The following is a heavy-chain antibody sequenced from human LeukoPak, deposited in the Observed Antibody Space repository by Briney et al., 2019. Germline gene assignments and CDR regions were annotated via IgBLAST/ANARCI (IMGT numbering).Heavy chain of an antibody. J-gene: IGHJ4*02. Sequence: PGRSLRLSCAASGFTFDDYAMHWVRQAPGKGLEWVSGISWNSGSIGHADSVKGRFTISRDNAKNSLYLQMNSLRAEDTALYYCAKDLTYSGSYYLDYWGQGTLVTVSS. V-gene: IGHV3-9*01. D-gene: IGHD1-26*01. CDR1: GFTFDDYA. CDR3: AKDLTYSGSYYLDY. CDR2: ISWNSGSI.